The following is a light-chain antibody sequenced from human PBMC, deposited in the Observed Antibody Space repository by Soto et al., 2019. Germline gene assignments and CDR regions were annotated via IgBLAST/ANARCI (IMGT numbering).Light chain of an antibody. CDR2: GAS. CDR3: QQYNSWPPLT. V-gene: IGKV3-15*01. CDR1: QSVGSN. J-gene: IGKJ4*01. Sequence: EIVMTQSPATLSVSPGESATLSCRASQSVGSNLAWYQQKPGQAPRLLIYGASTRATGLPARFSGRGSGTEFPLTISSLQAEDVAVYFCQQYNSWPPLTFGGGTKVEIK.